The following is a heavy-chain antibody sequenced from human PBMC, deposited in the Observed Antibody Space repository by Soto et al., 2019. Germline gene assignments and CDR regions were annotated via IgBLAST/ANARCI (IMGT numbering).Heavy chain of an antibody. V-gene: IGHV4-59*12. CDR3: ARAKRMVRGVMPDY. Sequence: SETLSLTCTVSGGSIGGYYGSWIRQPPGKGLEWIGYIYYSGSTNYNPSLKSRVTISVDTSKNQFSLKLSSVTAADTAVYYCARAKRMVRGVMPDYWGQGTLVTVSS. D-gene: IGHD3-10*01. CDR1: GGSIGGYY. CDR2: IYYSGST. J-gene: IGHJ4*02.